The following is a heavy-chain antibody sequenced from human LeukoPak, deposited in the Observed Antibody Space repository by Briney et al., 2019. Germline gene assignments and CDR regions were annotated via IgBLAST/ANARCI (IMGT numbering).Heavy chain of an antibody. CDR3: ARDYYGSGKTSPGAPNWFDP. Sequence: GSLRLSCAASGFTFSSYAMSWIRQAPGKGLEWVSAISSSSGYIYYADSVKGRFTISSDNSKNTLYLQMNSLRAEDTAVYYCARDYYGSGKTSPGAPNWFDPWGQGTLVTVSS. J-gene: IGHJ5*02. D-gene: IGHD3-10*01. V-gene: IGHV3-21*01. CDR2: ISSSSGYI. CDR1: GFTFSSYA.